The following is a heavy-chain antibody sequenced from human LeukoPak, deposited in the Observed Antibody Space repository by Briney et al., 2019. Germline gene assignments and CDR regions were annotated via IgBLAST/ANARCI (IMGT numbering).Heavy chain of an antibody. Sequence: ASVKVSCKASGYTFTGYYMHWVRPAPGQGLEWMGRINPNSGCTNYAQKLQGRVTMTRDTSINTAYMELSRLRSDDTAVYYCARGLGWYVYWFDPWGQGALVTVSS. V-gene: IGHV1-2*06. CDR2: INPNSGCT. CDR1: GYTFTGYY. J-gene: IGHJ5*02. CDR3: ARGLGWYVYWFDP. D-gene: IGHD6-19*01.